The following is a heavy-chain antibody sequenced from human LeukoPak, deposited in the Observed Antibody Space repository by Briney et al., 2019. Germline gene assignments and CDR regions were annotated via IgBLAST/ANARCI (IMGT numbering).Heavy chain of an antibody. CDR3: ARGRYCSSTSCYETHAFDI. CDR2: INPNSGGT. V-gene: IGHV1-2*02. D-gene: IGHD2-2*01. CDR1: GYTFTGYY. Sequence: ASVKVSCKASGYTFTGYYMHWVRQAPGQGLEWMGWINPNSGGTNYAQKFQGRVTMTRDTSISTAYMELSRLRSDDTAVYYCARGRYCSSTSCYETHAFDIWGQGTMVTVSS. J-gene: IGHJ3*02.